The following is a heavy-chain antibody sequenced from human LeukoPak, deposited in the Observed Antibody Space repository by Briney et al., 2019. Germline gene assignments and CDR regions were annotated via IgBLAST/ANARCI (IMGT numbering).Heavy chain of an antibody. CDR3: ARVETEGSSWYGVHYFAY. D-gene: IGHD6-13*01. Sequence: SDTLSLTYTLSAYSINNGYYWGWIRQPPGKGLEWIWNIYHSGGTSYNPSLESRVTISLDTSNNQFSLKLTSLTAADTAMYYCARVETEGSSWYGVHYFAYWGQGTQVTVSS. J-gene: IGHJ4*02. CDR2: IYHSGGT. CDR1: AYSINNGYY. V-gene: IGHV4-38-2*02.